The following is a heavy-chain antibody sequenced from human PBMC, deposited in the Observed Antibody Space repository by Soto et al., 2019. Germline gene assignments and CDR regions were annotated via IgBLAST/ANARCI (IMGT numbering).Heavy chain of an antibody. J-gene: IGHJ6*03. D-gene: IGHD2-8*01. CDR2: ITPSGGNT. CDR3: AGIYCPNGVCYTNFYYYMDI. CDR1: GFSFSTYA. Sequence: EVQLLESGGGLVQPGGSLRLSCAASGFSFSTYAMTWVRQAQGKGLEWVSTITPSGGNTYYADSVKVRFTITRDNSENTLFLHMTSLRAADTAVYYCAGIYCPNGVCYTNFYYYMDIWGEGPSFTVSS. V-gene: IGHV3-23*01.